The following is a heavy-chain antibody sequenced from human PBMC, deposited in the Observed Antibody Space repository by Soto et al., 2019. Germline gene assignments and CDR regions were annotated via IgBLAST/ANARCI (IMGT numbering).Heavy chain of an antibody. D-gene: IGHD3-10*01. CDR1: GGSFSGYY. Sequence: PSETLSLTCAVYGGSFSGYYWSWVRQPPGKGLEWIGEINHSGSTNYNPSLKSRVTISVDTSKNQFSLKLSSVTAADTAVYYCARARSLSLRGYNWFDPWGQGTLVTVSS. CDR2: INHSGST. CDR3: ARARSLSLRGYNWFDP. J-gene: IGHJ5*02. V-gene: IGHV4-34*01.